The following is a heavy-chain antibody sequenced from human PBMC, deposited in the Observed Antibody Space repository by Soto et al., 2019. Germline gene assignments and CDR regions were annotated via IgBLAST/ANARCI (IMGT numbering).Heavy chain of an antibody. J-gene: IGHJ6*02. V-gene: IGHV4-61*01. Sequence: SETLSLTCTVSGGSVSSGSYYWSWIRQPPGKGLEWIGYIYYSGSTNYNPSLKSRVTISVDTSKNQFSLKLSSVTAADTAVYYFARVFVVPAARYYYYGMDVWGQGTTVTVSS. CDR3: ARVFVVPAARYYYYGMDV. D-gene: IGHD2-2*01. CDR2: IYYSGST. CDR1: GGSVSSGSYY.